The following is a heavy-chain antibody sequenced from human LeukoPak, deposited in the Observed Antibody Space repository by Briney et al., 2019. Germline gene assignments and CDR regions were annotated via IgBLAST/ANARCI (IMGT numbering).Heavy chain of an antibody. CDR3: ARDQYSYAHAAH. Sequence: GGSLRLSCEASGFTVSSNYMSWVRQAPGEGLEWVSVIYSGGTTHYADSVKGRFTISRDNSKNTLHLQMNSLRAEDTAVYYCARDQYSYAHAAHWGQGTLVTVSS. CDR2: IYSGGTT. V-gene: IGHV3-66*01. D-gene: IGHD5-18*01. J-gene: IGHJ4*02. CDR1: GFTVSSNY.